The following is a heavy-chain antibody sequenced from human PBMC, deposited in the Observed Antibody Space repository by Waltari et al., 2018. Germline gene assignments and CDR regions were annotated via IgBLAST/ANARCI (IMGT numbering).Heavy chain of an antibody. J-gene: IGHJ3*01. V-gene: IGHV4-4*08. Sequence: QVQLQESGPGLVRPSETLSLTCTVSAGYIDNSYWTWLRQTPGKGLEWIGYIHRSGATKYNPSLRSRVTISVDTSKNHFSLRLTSVTAADTAVYYCARDTPLPGAPTGGPDALDVWGLGTLVTVSS. D-gene: IGHD1-26*01. CDR1: AGYIDNSY. CDR2: IHRSGAT. CDR3: ARDTPLPGAPTGGPDALDV.